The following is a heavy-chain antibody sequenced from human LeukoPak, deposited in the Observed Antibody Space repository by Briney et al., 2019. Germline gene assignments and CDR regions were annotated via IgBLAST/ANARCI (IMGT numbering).Heavy chain of an antibody. CDR1: GGSISSYY. CDR3: VRAPYDILTRLGAFDI. J-gene: IGHJ3*02. V-gene: IGHV4-59*01. CDR2: IYYSGST. Sequence: SETLSLTCTVSGGSISSYYWSWIRQPPGKGLEWIGYIYYSGSTNYNPSLKSRVTISVDTSKNQFSLKLSSVTAADTAVYYCVRAPYDILTRLGAFDIWGQGTMVTVSS. D-gene: IGHD3-9*01.